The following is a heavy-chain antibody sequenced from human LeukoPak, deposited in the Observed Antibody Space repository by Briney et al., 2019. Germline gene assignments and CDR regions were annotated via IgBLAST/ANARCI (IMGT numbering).Heavy chain of an antibody. Sequence: SQTLSLTFAISGDSVSSKSAAWNWIRQSPSRGLEWLGRTYYRSGWYNDYAVSVNSRITINPDTSKNQFSLQLNSVTPEDTAIYYCARDYYYGMDVWGQGTTVTVSS. CDR3: ARDYYYGMDV. CDR2: TYYRSGWYN. V-gene: IGHV6-1*01. CDR1: GDSVSSKSAA. J-gene: IGHJ6*02.